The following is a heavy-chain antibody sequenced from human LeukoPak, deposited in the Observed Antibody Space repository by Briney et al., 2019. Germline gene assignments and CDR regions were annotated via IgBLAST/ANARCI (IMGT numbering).Heavy chain of an antibody. D-gene: IGHD3-10*01. Sequence: VASGKVSCKASGYTFTSYDINWVRQATGQGLEWMGWMNPNSGNTGYAQKFQGRVTMTRNTSISTAYMELSSLRSEDTAVYYCARRDYYGTGSHPYYYHNYMDVWGKGTTLTISS. CDR3: ARRDYYGTGSHPYYYHNYMDV. V-gene: IGHV1-8*01. CDR2: MNPNSGNT. CDR1: GYTFTSYD. J-gene: IGHJ6*03.